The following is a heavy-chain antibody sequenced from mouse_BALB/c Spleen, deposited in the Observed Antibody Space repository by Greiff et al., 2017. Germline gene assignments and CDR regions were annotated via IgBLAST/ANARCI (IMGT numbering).Heavy chain of an antibody. D-gene: IGHD2-4*01. CDR3: ARPYDYDGLDY. J-gene: IGHJ2*01. Sequence: EVHLVESGGGLVKPGGSLSLSCAASGFTFSSYAMSWVRQTPGKRLEWVATISSGGSYTYYSDSVKGRFTISRDNAKNTLFLQMTSLRSEDTAMYYCARPYDYDGLDYWGQGTTLTVSS. CDR1: GFTFSSYA. V-gene: IGHV5-9-3*01. CDR2: ISSGGSYT.